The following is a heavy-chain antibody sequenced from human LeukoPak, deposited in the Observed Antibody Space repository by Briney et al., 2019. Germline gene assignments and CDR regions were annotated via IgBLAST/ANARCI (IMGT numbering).Heavy chain of an antibody. CDR2: ILTSGIT. V-gene: IGHV3-53*01. D-gene: IGHD6-19*01. Sequence: PGGSLRLSCAASDFSINTNYMNWVRQPPGKGLEWVSVILTSGITYYADSVAGRFTISRDDSKNTLYLQMNSLTADDTAVYYCVRSGYSNGWYRNWGQGTLVIVTS. J-gene: IGHJ4*02. CDR1: DFSINTNY. CDR3: VRSGYSNGWYRN.